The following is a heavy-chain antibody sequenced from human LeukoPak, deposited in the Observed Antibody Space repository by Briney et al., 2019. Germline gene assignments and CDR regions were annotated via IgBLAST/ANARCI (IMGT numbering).Heavy chain of an antibody. V-gene: IGHV1-46*01. Sequence: GASVKVSCKASGYTFTSYAMNWVRQAPGQGLEWMGIINPSGGSTSYAQKFQGRVTMTRDTSTTTVYMELSSMRTEDTAVYYCAGNVSTRVTPISYAFDVWGQGTMVTVSS. CDR1: GYTFTSYA. CDR3: AGNVSTRVTPISYAFDV. J-gene: IGHJ3*01. CDR2: INPSGGST. D-gene: IGHD4-23*01.